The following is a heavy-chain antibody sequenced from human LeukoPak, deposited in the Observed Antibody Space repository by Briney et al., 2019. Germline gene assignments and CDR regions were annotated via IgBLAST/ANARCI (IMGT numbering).Heavy chain of an antibody. Sequence: GASVKVSCKASGYTFTSYGISWVRQAPGQGLEWMGWISAYNGNTNYAQKLQGRVTMTTDTSTSTAYMELRSLRSDDTAVYYCARDRPITMIVVALTPFDIWGQGTMVTVSS. D-gene: IGHD3-22*01. J-gene: IGHJ3*02. V-gene: IGHV1-18*01. CDR3: ARDRPITMIVVALTPFDI. CDR2: ISAYNGNT. CDR1: GYTFTSYG.